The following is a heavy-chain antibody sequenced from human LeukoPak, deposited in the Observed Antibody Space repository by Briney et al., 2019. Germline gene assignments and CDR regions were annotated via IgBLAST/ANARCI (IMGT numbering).Heavy chain of an antibody. CDR1: GGTFNSYA. CDR2: ISAYNGNT. V-gene: IGHV1-18*01. D-gene: IGHD3-22*01. CDR3: ARTTHYDSSGYQYYYYYYGMDV. Sequence: GASVKVSCKASGGTFNSYAISWVRQAPGQGLEWMGWISAYNGNTNYAQKLQGRVTMTTDTSTSTAYMELRSLRSDDTAVYYCARTTHYDSSGYQYYYYYYGMDVWGQGTTVTVSS. J-gene: IGHJ6*02.